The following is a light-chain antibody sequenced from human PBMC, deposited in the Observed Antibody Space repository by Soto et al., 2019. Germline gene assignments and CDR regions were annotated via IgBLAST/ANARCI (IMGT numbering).Light chain of an antibody. CDR2: GAS. V-gene: IGKV1-39*01. CDR1: QNINTF. CDR3: QQSYDTLLS. J-gene: IGKJ4*01. Sequence: DIEMTQSPSSLSASVGDRITISCRASQNINTFLNWYQQKGGKAPKLLIDGASSLQSGVPLRFSGSGSGTDFSLTISSLQPEDFATYYCQQSYDTLLSFGGGTKVDIK.